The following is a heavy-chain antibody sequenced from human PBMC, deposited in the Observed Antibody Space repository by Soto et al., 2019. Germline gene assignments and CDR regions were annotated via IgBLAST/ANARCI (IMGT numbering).Heavy chain of an antibody. CDR1: GFTFSSYA. CDR2: ISGSGDNT. J-gene: IGHJ4*02. V-gene: IGHV3-23*01. Sequence: EVQLLESGGDLVKPGGSLRLSCVASGFTFSSYAMSWVRQAPGKGLEWVSGISGSGDNTFYADSVKGRFNISRDNSENMLFLQMNSLRAEDAAVYYCAKLRPTSGVRPYIYAPKVPFDYWGQGTLVTVSS. CDR3: AKLRPTSGVRPYIYAPKVPFDY. D-gene: IGHD2-2*01.